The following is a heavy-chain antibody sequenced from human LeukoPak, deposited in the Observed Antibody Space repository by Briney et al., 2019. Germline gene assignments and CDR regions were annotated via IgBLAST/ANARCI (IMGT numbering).Heavy chain of an antibody. D-gene: IGHD3-3*01. CDR3: AKDMRRGGYYDFWSGYSPFDY. Sequence: GGSLRLSCAASGFTFDDYAMHWVRQAPGKGLEWVSGISWNSGSIVYADSVKGRFTISRDNAKNSLYLQMNSLRAEDMALYYCAKDMRRGGYYDFWSGYSPFDYWGQGTLVTVSS. CDR2: ISWNSGSI. CDR1: GFTFDDYA. V-gene: IGHV3-9*03. J-gene: IGHJ4*02.